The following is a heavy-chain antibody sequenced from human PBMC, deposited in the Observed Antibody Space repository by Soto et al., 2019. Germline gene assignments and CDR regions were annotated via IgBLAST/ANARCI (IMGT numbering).Heavy chain of an antibody. D-gene: IGHD1-26*01. Sequence: QLQLHESGPGLAKPSETLSLTCNVSGDSIGRFYWSWIRQSAGKGLEWIGRVYSTGGVTYNPALKGPVTISLDRSNNHVSLEINSVTAADTAVYFCARDLSGTGLDIWGRGTRVSVSS. J-gene: IGHJ6*02. CDR2: VYSTGGV. CDR3: ARDLSGTGLDI. CDR1: GDSIGRFY. V-gene: IGHV4-4*07.